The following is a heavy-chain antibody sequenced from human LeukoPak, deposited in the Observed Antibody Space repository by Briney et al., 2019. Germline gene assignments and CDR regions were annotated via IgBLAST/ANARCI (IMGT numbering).Heavy chain of an antibody. Sequence: ASVKVSCKASGYTFTSYGISWVRQAPGQGLEWMGWISAYNGNTNYAQKLQGRVTMTTDTSTSTAYMELRSLRSDDTAVYYYARDNMFVVAGTRAYFDYWGQGTLVTVSS. CDR2: ISAYNGNT. CDR1: GYTFTSYG. D-gene: IGHD6-19*01. V-gene: IGHV1-18*01. CDR3: ARDNMFVVAGTRAYFDY. J-gene: IGHJ4*02.